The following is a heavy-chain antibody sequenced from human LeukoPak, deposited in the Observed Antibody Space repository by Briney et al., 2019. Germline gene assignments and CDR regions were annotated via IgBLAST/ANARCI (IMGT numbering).Heavy chain of an antibody. CDR3: YSMIVVEIRVISDY. V-gene: IGHV3-66*01. CDR1: GFTVSSNF. Sequence: GGSLRLSCAVSGFTVSSNFMRWVRQAPGKGLEWVSVIYSGGSTYYADSVKGRFTISRDNSKNTLYLQMNSLRAEDTAVYYCYSMIVVEIRVISDYWGQETVVTVSS. J-gene: IGHJ4*02. CDR2: IYSGGST. D-gene: IGHD3-22*01.